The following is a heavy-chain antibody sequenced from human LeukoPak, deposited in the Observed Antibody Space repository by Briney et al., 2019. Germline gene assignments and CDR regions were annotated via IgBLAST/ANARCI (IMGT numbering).Heavy chain of an antibody. Sequence: SETLSLTCTVSGASITSSSYYWGWIRQAPGKGLEWIGHMDYSGTTYYSPYLNSRVIISVDTSKNKFSLELKSVTAADTAVYYCARMVHNFDDVWGSYRSTGFDYWGQGALVTVSS. V-gene: IGHV4-39*01. CDR3: ARMVHNFDDVWGSYRSTGFDY. D-gene: IGHD3-16*02. CDR2: MDYSGTT. CDR1: GASITSSSYY. J-gene: IGHJ4*02.